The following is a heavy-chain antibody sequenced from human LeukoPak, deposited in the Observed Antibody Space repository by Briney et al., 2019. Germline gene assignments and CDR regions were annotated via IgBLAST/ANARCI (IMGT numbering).Heavy chain of an antibody. V-gene: IGHV4-34*01. CDR3: ARAPSLYYYYGMDV. J-gene: IGHJ6*02. CDR1: GGSFSGYY. D-gene: IGHD4-11*01. Sequence: SETLSLTCAVYGGSFSGYYWSWIRQPPGKGLEWIGEINHRGSTNYNPSLKSRVTISVDTSKNQFALKLSSVTAADTAVYYCARAPSLYYYYGMDVWGQGTTVTVSS. CDR2: INHRGST.